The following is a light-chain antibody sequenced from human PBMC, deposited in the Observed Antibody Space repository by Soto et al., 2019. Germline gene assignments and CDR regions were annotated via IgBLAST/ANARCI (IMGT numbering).Light chain of an antibody. CDR1: QSINIW. CDR2: RAS. V-gene: IGKV1-5*03. Sequence: DIQMTQSRSTLSASVGDRVTITCRASQSINIWLAWYQQKPGKAPKLLIYRASSLESGVPSRFSGSGSGTEFTLTMSSLQPDDFATYYCQQYNSSPTFGQGTKVEIK. CDR3: QQYNSSPT. J-gene: IGKJ1*01.